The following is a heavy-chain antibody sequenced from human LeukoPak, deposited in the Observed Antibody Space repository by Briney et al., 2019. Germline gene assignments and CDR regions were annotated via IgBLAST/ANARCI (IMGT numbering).Heavy chain of an antibody. CDR2: ISSSSSYI. J-gene: IGHJ4*02. V-gene: IGHV3-21*01. D-gene: IGHD3-16*02. CDR1: RFTLSSYS. Sequence: GGSLRLSCASSRFTLSSYSLNWVRQAPGKGREGVSSISSSSSYIYYADSVKGRFTISRDNAKNSLYLQMNSLRAEDTAVYYCARGERIMITFGGVIGFDYWGQGTLVTVSS. CDR3: ARGERIMITFGGVIGFDY.